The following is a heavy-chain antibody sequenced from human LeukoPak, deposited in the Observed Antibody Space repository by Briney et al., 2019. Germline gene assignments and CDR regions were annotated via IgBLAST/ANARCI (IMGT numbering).Heavy chain of an antibody. D-gene: IGHD2-2*03. CDR3: ARDQTGQAWIY. CDR2: INQDGREK. J-gene: IGHJ4*02. V-gene: IGHV3-7*04. Sequence: GGSLRLSCTASGFTFSSYWMSWVRHAPGKGLEWVANINQDGREKHSVDSVKGRFTVSRDNARNSLYLQMNSLRAEDTAMYYCARDQTGQAWIYWGQGTLVTVSS. CDR1: GFTFSSYW.